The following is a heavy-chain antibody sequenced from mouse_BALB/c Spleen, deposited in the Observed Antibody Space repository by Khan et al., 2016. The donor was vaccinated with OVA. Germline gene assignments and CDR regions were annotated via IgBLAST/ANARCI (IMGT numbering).Heavy chain of an antibody. CDR3: ARKARMKY. D-gene: IGHD3-2*02. Sequence: EVKLLESGPGLVKPSQSLSLTCTVTGYSFTSGYGWNWIRQFPGNKLEWMGYISYSGSTNYNPSLKSRISITRDTCKNQFFLHLNSVTTEDTATYYCARKARMKYWGQGTTLTGSS. J-gene: IGHJ2*01. V-gene: IGHV3-2*02. CDR2: ISYSGST. CDR1: GYSFTSGYG.